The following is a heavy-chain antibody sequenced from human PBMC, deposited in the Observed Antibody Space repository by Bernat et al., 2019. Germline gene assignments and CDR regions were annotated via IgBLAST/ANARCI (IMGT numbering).Heavy chain of an antibody. V-gene: IGHV3-23*01. J-gene: IGHJ3*02. D-gene: IGHD3-3*01. CDR2: ISGSGGST. CDR1: GFTFSSYA. CDR3: AKDFYDFWSGYSSAFDI. Sequence: EMQLLESGGGLVQPGGSLRLSCAASGFTFSSYAMSWVRQAPGKGLEWVSAISGSGGSTYYADSVKGRFTISRDNSKNTLYLQMNSLRAEDTAVYYCAKDFYDFWSGYSSAFDIWGQGTMVTVSS.